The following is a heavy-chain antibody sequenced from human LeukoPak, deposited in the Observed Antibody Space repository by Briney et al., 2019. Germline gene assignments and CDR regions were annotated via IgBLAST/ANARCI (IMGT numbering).Heavy chain of an antibody. V-gene: IGHV3-7*01. D-gene: IGHD3-22*01. Sequence: GGSLRLSCVASGFTFSHYWMSWVRQAPGKGLEWVANIKQDGSEKYYVDSVKGRFTISRDNAKNSLYLQMNGLRAEDTAVYYCAADSSGYYWAFWGQGTLVTVSS. CDR3: AADSSGYYWAF. CDR2: IKQDGSEK. J-gene: IGHJ1*01. CDR1: GFTFSHYW.